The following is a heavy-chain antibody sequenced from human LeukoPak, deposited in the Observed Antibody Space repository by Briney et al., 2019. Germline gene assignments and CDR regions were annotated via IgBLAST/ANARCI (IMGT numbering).Heavy chain of an antibody. D-gene: IGHD6-13*01. V-gene: IGHV1-8*02. CDR2: MNPNSGNT. J-gene: IGHJ3*02. Sequence: ASVKVSCKASGYTFTGYYMHWVRQAPGQGLEWMGWMNPNSGNTGYAQKFQGRVTMTRNTSISTAYMELSSLRSEDTAVYYCARVGYSSSWPDDAFDIWGQGTMVTVSS. CDR3: ARVGYSSSWPDDAFDI. CDR1: GYTFTGYY.